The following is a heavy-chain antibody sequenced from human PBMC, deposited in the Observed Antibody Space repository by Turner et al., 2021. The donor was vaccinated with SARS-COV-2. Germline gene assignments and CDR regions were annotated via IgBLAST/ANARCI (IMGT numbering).Heavy chain of an antibody. CDR1: GFTVSSNY. D-gene: IGHD2-21*01. J-gene: IGHJ4*02. Sequence: LQLVEPGGGLCQPGGSLRLSWAASGFTVSSNYMTWVRQAPGKGLVRGSIIYPGGNTYYEDSLKGRFTISRDNSKNTVYLQTNSLRTEDTAVYYCARGGLVTAPMHRLDYWGQGTLVTVSS. CDR2: IYPGGNT. V-gene: IGHV3-53*01. CDR3: ARGGLVTAPMHRLDY.